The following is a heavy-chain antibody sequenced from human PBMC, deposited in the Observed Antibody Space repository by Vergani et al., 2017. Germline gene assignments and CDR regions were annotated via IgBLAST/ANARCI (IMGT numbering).Heavy chain of an antibody. CDR2: ISSSGSTI. CDR3: ARKLGYCGSTGCYTLLPYYDYIDV. V-gene: IGHV3-11*01. CDR1: GFTFSDYY. D-gene: IGHD2-2*02. J-gene: IGHJ6*03. Sequence: QVQLVESGGGLVKPGGSLRLSCAASGFTFSDYYMSWIRQAPGKGLEWVSYISSSGSTIYYADSVKGRFTISRDNAKNSLYLQMNSLRAGDTAVYYCARKLGYCGSTGCYTLLPYYDYIDVWGKGTTVTVSS.